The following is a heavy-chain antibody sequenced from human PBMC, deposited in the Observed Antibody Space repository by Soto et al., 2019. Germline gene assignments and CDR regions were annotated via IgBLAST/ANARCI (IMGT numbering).Heavy chain of an antibody. Sequence: QVQLVESGGGVVQPGRSLRLSCPASGFTFSSYDMHWVRQAPGKGLEWVAVISYDGSNKYYADSVKGRFTISRDNSKNTLYRQMNSLRAEDTAVYYCAKGGTTYYYGMDVWGQGTTVTVSS. CDR3: AKGGTTYYYGMDV. D-gene: IGHD1-7*01. CDR2: ISYDGSNK. CDR1: GFTFSSYD. J-gene: IGHJ6*02. V-gene: IGHV3-30*18.